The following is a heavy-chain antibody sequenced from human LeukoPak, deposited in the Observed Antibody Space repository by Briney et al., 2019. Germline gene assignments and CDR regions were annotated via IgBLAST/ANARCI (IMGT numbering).Heavy chain of an antibody. Sequence: ASVKVSCTASGYTFTSNYIHWVRQAPGQGLEWMGMIYPRDGSTSYAQKFQGRVTVTRDTSTSTVHMELSGLRAEDTAVYYCARESRPRNWNYDYWGQGTLVTVSS. V-gene: IGHV1-46*01. J-gene: IGHJ4*02. CDR2: IYPRDGST. CDR1: GYTFTSNY. D-gene: IGHD1-7*01. CDR3: ARESRPRNWNYDY.